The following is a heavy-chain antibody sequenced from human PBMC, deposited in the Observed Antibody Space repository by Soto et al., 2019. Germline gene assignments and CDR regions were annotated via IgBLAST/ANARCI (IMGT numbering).Heavy chain of an antibody. J-gene: IGHJ4*02. CDR3: ARAQYYFDY. CDR2: INAGNGNT. CDR1: RYANACNS. Sequence: KDRRYANACNSMQWLRQAPGQRLEWMGWINAGNGNTKYSQKFQGRVTITRDTSASTAYMELSSLRSEDTAVYYCARAQYYFDYRGQGTLVTGSS. V-gene: IGHV1-3*01.